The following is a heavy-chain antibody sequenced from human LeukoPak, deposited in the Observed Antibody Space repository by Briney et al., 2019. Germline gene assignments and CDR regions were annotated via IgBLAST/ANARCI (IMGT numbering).Heavy chain of an antibody. D-gene: IGHD6-19*01. V-gene: IGHV3-23*01. CDR1: GFTFSSYA. Sequence: GGSLRLSCAASGFTFSSYAMSWVCQAPGKGLEWVSAISGSGGSTYYADSVKGRFTISRDNSKNTLYLQMNNLRAEDTAVYYCAKRGSIAVAGTGLDFDYWGQGTLVTVSS. J-gene: IGHJ4*02. CDR2: ISGSGGST. CDR3: AKRGSIAVAGTGLDFDY.